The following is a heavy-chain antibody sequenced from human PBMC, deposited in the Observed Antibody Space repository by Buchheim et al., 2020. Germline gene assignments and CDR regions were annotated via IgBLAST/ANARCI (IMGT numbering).Heavy chain of an antibody. J-gene: IGHJ4*02. CDR3: VTGAWLDF. V-gene: IGHV3-15*07. CDR2: IKSKPDGGTT. CDR1: GFIFSNAW. Sequence: EVQLAESGGGLVKPGESLRLSCAGSGFIFSNAWMNWVRQASGKGLEWVGRIKSKPDGGTTDYAAPVKGRFTISRDDSTKKVYLQMNSLKIEDTAVYYCVTGAWLDFWGQGTL.